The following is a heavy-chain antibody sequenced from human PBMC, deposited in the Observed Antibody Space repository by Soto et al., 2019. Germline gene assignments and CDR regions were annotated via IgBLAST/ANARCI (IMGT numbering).Heavy chain of an antibody. J-gene: IGHJ4*02. D-gene: IGHD3-10*01. Sequence: PSETLSLTCAVYGGSFSGYYWSWIRQPPGKGLEWIGEINHSGSTNYNPSLKSRVTISVDTSKNQFSLKLSSVTAADTAVYYCARGRGGFVRGSGSLDYWGQGTLVTVSS. CDR2: INHSGST. V-gene: IGHV4-34*01. CDR1: GGSFSGYY. CDR3: ARGRGGFVRGSGSLDY.